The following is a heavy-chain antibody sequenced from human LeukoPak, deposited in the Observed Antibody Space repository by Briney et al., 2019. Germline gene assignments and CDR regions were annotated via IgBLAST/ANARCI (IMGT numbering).Heavy chain of an antibody. V-gene: IGHV3-7*05. CDR1: GFTFSNYA. CDR3: ARGSGGAFDI. J-gene: IGHJ3*02. CDR2: IKQDGSEK. Sequence: GGSLRLSCAASGFTFSNYAMSWVRQAPGKGLEWVANIKQDGSEKYYVDSVKGRFTISRDNAKNSLYLQMNSLRAEDTAVYYCARGSGGAFDIWGQGTMVTVSS. D-gene: IGHD2-15*01.